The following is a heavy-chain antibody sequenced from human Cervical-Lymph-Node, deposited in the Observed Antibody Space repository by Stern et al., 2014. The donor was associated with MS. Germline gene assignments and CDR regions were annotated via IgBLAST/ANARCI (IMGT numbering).Heavy chain of an antibody. CDR2: IYYSGST. CDR1: GGSISSYY. J-gene: IGHJ2*01. D-gene: IGHD7-27*01. V-gene: IGHV4-59*01. Sequence: VQLEESGPGLVKPSETLSLTCTVSGGSISSYYWSWIRQPPGKGLEWIGYIYYSGSTNYNPSLKSRVTISVDTSKNQFSLKLSSVTAADTAVYYCARAPETGAYWYFDLWGRGTLVTVSS. CDR3: ARAPETGAYWYFDL.